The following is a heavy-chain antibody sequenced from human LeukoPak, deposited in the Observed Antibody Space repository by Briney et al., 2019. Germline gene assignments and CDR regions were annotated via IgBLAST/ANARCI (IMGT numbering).Heavy chain of an antibody. CDR3: ARAVRGDIGYFDY. CDR2: IYYSGNT. Sequence: PSETLSLTCTVSGGSISSSSYYWGWIRQPPGKGLEWIGSIYYSGNTYYNPSLKGRVTISVDTSKNQFSLKLSSVTAADTAVYYCARAVRGDIGYFDYWGQGTLVTVSS. J-gene: IGHJ4*02. CDR1: GGSISSSSYY. V-gene: IGHV4-39*07. D-gene: IGHD3-10*01.